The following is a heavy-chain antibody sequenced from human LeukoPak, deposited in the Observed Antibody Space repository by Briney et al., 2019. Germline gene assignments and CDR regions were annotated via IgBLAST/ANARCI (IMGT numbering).Heavy chain of an antibody. D-gene: IGHD1-1*01. V-gene: IGHV3-NL1*01. CDR3: AKYRRHAFDI. J-gene: IGHJ3*02. CDR2: IYSGGIT. CDR1: RFTFSSYG. Sequence: PGGSLRLSCAASRFTFSSYGMNWVRQAPGKGLEWVSVIYSGGITYYADSVKGRFTISRDNSKNTLYLQLNSLRAEDTAVYYCAKYRRHAFDIWGQGTMVTVSS.